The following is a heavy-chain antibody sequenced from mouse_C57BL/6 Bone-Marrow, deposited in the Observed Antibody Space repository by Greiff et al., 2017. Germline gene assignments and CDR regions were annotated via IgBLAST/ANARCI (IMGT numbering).Heavy chain of an antibody. CDR2: ISSGGSYT. D-gene: IGHD2-4*01. V-gene: IGHV5-6*01. J-gene: IGHJ2*01. CDR1: GFTFSSYG. CDR3: ARLDDYDREGDY. Sequence: EVQRVESGGDLVKPGGSLKLSCAASGFTFSSYGMSWVRQTPDKRLEWVATISSGGSYTYYPDSVKGRFTISRDNAKNTLYLQMSSLKSEDTAMYYCARLDDYDREGDYWGQGTTLTVSS.